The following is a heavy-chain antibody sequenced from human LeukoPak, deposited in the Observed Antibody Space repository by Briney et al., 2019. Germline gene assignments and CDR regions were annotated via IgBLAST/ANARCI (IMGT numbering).Heavy chain of an antibody. CDR1: GFTFSSFS. V-gene: IGHV3-21*01. D-gene: IGHD5-24*01. J-gene: IGHJ3*02. CDR2: IYSTTTYI. Sequence: GGSLRLSCAASGFTFSSFSMNWVRQAPGNWLEWVSSIYSTTTYIYYADSVKGRFTISRDNAENSLYLQMNSLRAEDTAVYYCARDQFIHAFDIWGQGTMVTVSS. CDR3: ARDQFIHAFDI.